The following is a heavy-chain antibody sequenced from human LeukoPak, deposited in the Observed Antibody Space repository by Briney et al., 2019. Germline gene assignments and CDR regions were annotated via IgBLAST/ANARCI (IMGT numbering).Heavy chain of an antibody. V-gene: IGHV7-4-1*02. J-gene: IGHJ4*02. Sequence: GASVKVSCKASGYTFTSHAMNWVRQAPGQGLEWMGWINTNTGNPTYAQGFTGRVVFSLDTSVSTAYLQISSLKPEDTAVYYCAKQGPGYCGSTSCYGVDYWGQGTLVTVSS. CDR2: INTNTGNP. CDR3: AKQGPGYCGSTSCYGVDY. CDR1: GYTFTSHA. D-gene: IGHD2-2*01.